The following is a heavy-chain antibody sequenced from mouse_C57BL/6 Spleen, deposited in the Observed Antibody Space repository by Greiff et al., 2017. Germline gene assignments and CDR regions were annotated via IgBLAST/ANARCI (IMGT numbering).Heavy chain of an antibody. CDR2: INPSSGYT. V-gene: IGHV1-7*01. J-gene: IGHJ2*01. CDR3: AGGKDSYYFDY. CDR1: GYTFTSYW. Sequence: QVQLKQSGAELAKPGASVKLSCKASGYTFTSYWMHWVKQRPGQGLEWIGYINPSSGYTKYNQKFKDKATLTADKSSSTAYMQLSRLTYEDSAVYYCAGGKDSYYFDYWGQGTTLTVSS.